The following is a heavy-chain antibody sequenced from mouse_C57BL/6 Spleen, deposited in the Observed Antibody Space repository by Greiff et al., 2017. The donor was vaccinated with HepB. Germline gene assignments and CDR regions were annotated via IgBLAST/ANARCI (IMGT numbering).Heavy chain of an antibody. V-gene: IGHV1-63*01. CDR1: GYTFTNYW. J-gene: IGHJ2*01. D-gene: IGHD2-14*01. CDR3: ARGGYQDYFDY. Sequence: QVQLKESGAELVRPGTSVKMSCKASGYTFTNYWIGWAKQRPGHGLEWIGDIYPGGGYTNYNEKFKGKATLTADKSSSTAYMQFSSLTSEESAIYYCARGGYQDYFDYWGQGTTLTVSS. CDR2: IYPGGGYT.